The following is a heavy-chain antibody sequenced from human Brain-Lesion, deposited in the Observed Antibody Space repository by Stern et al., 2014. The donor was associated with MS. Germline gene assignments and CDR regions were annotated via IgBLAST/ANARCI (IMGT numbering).Heavy chain of an antibody. CDR2: IWPGDSDA. CDR1: GYSFTNYW. CDR3: ARGSYTSEYYFDS. D-gene: IGHD3-22*01. J-gene: IGHJ4*02. Sequence: EVQLVESGAEVKKPGESLKISCQGSGYSFTNYWIGWVRQMPGTGLEWMGMIWPGDSDARYSPSFQGQVTFSADKSISTAYLQWGSLEASDTAMYFCARGSYTSEYYFDSWGQGTLVTVSS. V-gene: IGHV5-51*01.